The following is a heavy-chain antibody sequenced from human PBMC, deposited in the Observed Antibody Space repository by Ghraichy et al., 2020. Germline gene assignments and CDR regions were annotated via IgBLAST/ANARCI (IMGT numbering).Heavy chain of an antibody. Sequence: SETLSLTCTVSGGSISSYYWSWIRQPAGKGLEWIGRIYTSGSTNYNPSLKSRVTMSVDTSKNQFSLKLSSVTAADTAVYYCAREGCSSTSCSIRALYYYYYMDVWGKGTTVTVSS. D-gene: IGHD2-2*01. CDR2: IYTSGST. CDR3: AREGCSSTSCSIRALYYYYYMDV. V-gene: IGHV4-4*07. CDR1: GGSISSYY. J-gene: IGHJ6*03.